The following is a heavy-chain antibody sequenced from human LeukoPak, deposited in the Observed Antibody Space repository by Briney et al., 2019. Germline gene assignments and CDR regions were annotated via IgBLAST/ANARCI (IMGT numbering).Heavy chain of an antibody. CDR1: GFTFSSYG. J-gene: IGHJ4*02. CDR3: AKTTGGGEFDY. V-gene: IGHV3-30*18. Sequence: PGRSLRLSCAASGFTFSSYGMHWVRQAPGKGLEWVAVISYDGSNKYYADSVKGRFTISRDNSKNTLYLQMNSLRAEDTAVYYCAKTTGGGEFDYWGQGTLVTVSS. D-gene: IGHD3-10*01. CDR2: ISYDGSNK.